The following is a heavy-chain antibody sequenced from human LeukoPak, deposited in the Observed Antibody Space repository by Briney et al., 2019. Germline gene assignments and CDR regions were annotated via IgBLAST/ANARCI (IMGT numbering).Heavy chain of an antibody. CDR1: GYTFTSYD. V-gene: IGHV1-8*01. Sequence: ASVKVSCKASGYTFTSYDINWVRQATGQGLEWMGWMNPNSGNTGYAQKFQCRVTMTGNTSISTAYMELSSLRSEDTAVYYCARTPPNDNWNPYYFDYWGQGTLVTVSS. CDR3: ARTPPNDNWNPYYFDY. D-gene: IGHD1-20*01. CDR2: MNPNSGNT. J-gene: IGHJ4*02.